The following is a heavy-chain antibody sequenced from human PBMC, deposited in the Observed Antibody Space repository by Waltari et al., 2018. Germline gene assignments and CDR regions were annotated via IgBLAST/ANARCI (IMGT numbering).Heavy chain of an antibody. CDR2: INPAGGST. CDR1: FTNYY. D-gene: IGHD6-13*01. V-gene: IGHV1-46*01. Sequence: FTNYYVHWVRQAPGQGLEWMAIINPAGGSTTYAQRFQGRVTVTRDTSTSTVYMDLSSLRSEDTAVYYCARVSLAADYYGLDVWGQGTTVTVSS. CDR3: ARVSLAADYYGLDV. J-gene: IGHJ6*02.